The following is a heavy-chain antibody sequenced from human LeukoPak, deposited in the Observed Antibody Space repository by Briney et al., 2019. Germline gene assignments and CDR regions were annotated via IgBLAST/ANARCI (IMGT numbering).Heavy chain of an antibody. D-gene: IGHD4-23*01. V-gene: IGHV3-53*01. CDR2: IYSGGTT. J-gene: IGHJ4*02. CDR3: ARRAGGYSHPYDY. CDR1: GLTVSGNY. Sequence: GGSLRLSCAVSGLTVSGNYMRWVGQAPPKGLAWVSLIYSGGTTYYAHSVKGRFTISRDNSMHTLYLQMNSLRAEHTPVYDCARRAGGYSHPYDYWGQGILVTVSS.